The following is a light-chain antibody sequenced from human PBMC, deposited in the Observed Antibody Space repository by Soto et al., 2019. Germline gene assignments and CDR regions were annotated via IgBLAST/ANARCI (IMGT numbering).Light chain of an antibody. CDR3: CSYAGTFVV. CDR1: SSDVGGYNY. J-gene: IGLJ2*01. Sequence: QSVLTQPRSVSGSPRQSVTISCTGTSSDVGGYNYVSWYQQHPGKVPKLMIYDVNKRPSGVPDRFSGSKSGNTASLTISGLQAEDEADYYCCSYAGTFVVFGGGTQLTVL. CDR2: DVN. V-gene: IGLV2-11*01.